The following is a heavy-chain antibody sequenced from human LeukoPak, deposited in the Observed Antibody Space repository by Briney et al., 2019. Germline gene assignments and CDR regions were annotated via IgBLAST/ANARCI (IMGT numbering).Heavy chain of an antibody. CDR1: GFTFSSNY. CDR2: IYSGGST. V-gene: IGHV3-53*01. D-gene: IGHD6-19*01. CDR3: ARPAVSGWSLDY. J-gene: IGHJ4*02. Sequence: PGGSLRLSCAASGFTFSSNYMSWVRQAPGKGLEWVSVIYSGGSTYYADSVKGRFTISRDNSKNTLYLQMNSLRAEDTAVYYCARPAVSGWSLDYWGQGTLVTVSS.